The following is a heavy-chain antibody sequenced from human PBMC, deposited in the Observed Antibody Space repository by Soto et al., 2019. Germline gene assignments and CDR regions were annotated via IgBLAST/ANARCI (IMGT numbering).Heavy chain of an antibody. J-gene: IGHJ3*02. CDR1: GGSISSSSYY. D-gene: IGHD2-15*01. V-gene: IGHV4-39*01. CDR3: ARHAGIGEDIVVVVAARAFDI. CDR2: IYYSGST. Sequence: SVTLSLPRSVAGGSISSSSYYRGWIRQPPGKGLEWIGSIYYSGSTYYNPSLKSRVTISVDTSKNQFSLKLSSVTAADTAVYYCARHAGIGEDIVVVVAARAFDIWGKGTMVTVSS.